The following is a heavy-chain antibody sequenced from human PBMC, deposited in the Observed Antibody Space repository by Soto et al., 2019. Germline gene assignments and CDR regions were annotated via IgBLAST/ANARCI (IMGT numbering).Heavy chain of an antibody. V-gene: IGHV4-59*01. CDR2: IYYSGGT. CDR1: GGAISSYY. CDR3: ARGRGYSGYDEINSYYMDV. D-gene: IGHD5-12*01. J-gene: IGHJ6*03. Sequence: PSETLSLTCSVSGGAISSYYWSWIRQPPGKGLEGVGYIYYSGGTNYKPSPKSRVTISVDTSKNQFSRKLSSVTAADTAVYYCARGRGYSGYDEINSYYMDVWSKGTTVTVSS.